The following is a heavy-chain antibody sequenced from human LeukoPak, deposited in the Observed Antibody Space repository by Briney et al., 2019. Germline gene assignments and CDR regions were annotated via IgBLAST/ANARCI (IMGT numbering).Heavy chain of an antibody. J-gene: IGHJ5*02. CDR2: IYYTGST. Sequence: SETLSLTCTVSGGSISNFYWSWIRQPPGKGLEWIGYIYYTGSTNYNPSLKSRVTISVDTSKKQLSLKLSSVTAAGTAVYYCARGYCTGGSCYWDWFDPWGQGTLVTVSS. D-gene: IGHD2-15*01. V-gene: IGHV4-59*01. CDR3: ARGYCTGGSCYWDWFDP. CDR1: GGSISNFY.